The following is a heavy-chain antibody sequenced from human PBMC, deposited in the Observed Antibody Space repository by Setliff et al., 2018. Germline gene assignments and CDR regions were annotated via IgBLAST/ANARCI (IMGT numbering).Heavy chain of an antibody. J-gene: IGHJ4*02. D-gene: IGHD6-19*01. V-gene: IGHV3-48*03. CDR2: ISSSGSTM. CDR3: ARNTVAGTRFDY. Sequence: GGSLRLSCAASGFTFSSYEMNWVRRAPGKGLQWVSYISSSGSTMYYADSVKGRFTISIDNAKNSLYLQMNSLRAEDTAVYYCARNTVAGTRFDYWGQGTLVTVSS. CDR1: GFTFSSYE.